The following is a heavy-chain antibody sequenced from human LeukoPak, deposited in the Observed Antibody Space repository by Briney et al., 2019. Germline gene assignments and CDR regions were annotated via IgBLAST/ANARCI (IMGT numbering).Heavy chain of an antibody. J-gene: IGHJ4*02. CDR1: GYSFSDYF. CDR3: ARDGRHYFDY. V-gene: IGHV1-2*02. D-gene: IGHD1-14*01. CDR2: IVPDSGGA. Sequence: GASMKVSCKASGYSFSDYFVHWVRQAPGQGLEWMGYIVPDSGGADYDQKFQGRVTMTRDKSISTVYMELSSLRSEDTAVYYCARDGRHYFDYWGQGTLVTVSS.